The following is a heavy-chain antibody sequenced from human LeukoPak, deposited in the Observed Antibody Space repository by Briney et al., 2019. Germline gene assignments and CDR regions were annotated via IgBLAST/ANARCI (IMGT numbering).Heavy chain of an antibody. D-gene: IGHD2-15*01. Sequence: GGSLRLSCTASGFTFTNYSMNWVRQAPGKGLEWVSSISSRSTYIYYTDSVKGRFTISRDNAENSLSLQMNSLRAEDTAVYYCARDSNLDCSGGSCYSDYYYYMDVWGKGTTVTVSS. CDR1: GFTFTNYS. J-gene: IGHJ6*03. V-gene: IGHV3-21*01. CDR2: ISSRSTYI. CDR3: ARDSNLDCSGGSCYSDYYYYMDV.